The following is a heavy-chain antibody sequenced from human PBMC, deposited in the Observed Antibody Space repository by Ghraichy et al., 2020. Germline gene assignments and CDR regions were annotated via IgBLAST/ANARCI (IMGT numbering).Heavy chain of an antibody. CDR1: GGSINSKRYF. J-gene: IGHJ6*02. CDR3: ARRWKGEAGGRDYFGIDV. CDR2: VYYSGSA. V-gene: IGHV4-39*01. Sequence: SQTLSLTCNVSGGSINSKRYFWGWIRQPPGKGLEWIGSVYYSGSAYYHPSLKSRVTISVDTTKNQFSLKVKSATAADTAIYYCARRWKGEAGGRDYFGIDVWGQGITVTVS. D-gene: IGHD1-1*01.